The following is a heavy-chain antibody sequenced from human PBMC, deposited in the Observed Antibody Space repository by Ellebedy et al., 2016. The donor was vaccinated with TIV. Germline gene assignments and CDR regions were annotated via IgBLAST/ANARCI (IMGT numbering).Heavy chain of an antibody. CDR2: INPNSGNT. CDR1: GYTFTGYY. Sequence: ASVKVSCKASGYTFTGYYMHWVRQAPGQGLEWMGWINPNSGNTGYAQKFQGRVTMTRNTSISTAYMELSSLRSEDTAVYYCARGPPYYYYGMDVWGQGTTVTVSS. J-gene: IGHJ6*02. V-gene: IGHV1-8*02. CDR3: ARGPPYYYYGMDV.